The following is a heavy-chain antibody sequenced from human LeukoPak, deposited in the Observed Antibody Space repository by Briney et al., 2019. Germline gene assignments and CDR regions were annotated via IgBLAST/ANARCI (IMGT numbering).Heavy chain of an antibody. CDR1: GFTFEYYA. CDR3: TKGEYYSDNDGNYYDNAFDI. CDR2: INWNSGSI. Sequence: GGSLRLSCVASGFTFEYYAMHWVRLAPGKGLEWVSGINWNSGSIGYADSVKGRFTISRDNAKNSLYLQINSLRTEDTALYYCTKGEYYSDNDGNYYDNAFDIWGQGTMVAVS. J-gene: IGHJ3*02. D-gene: IGHD3-22*01. V-gene: IGHV3-9*01.